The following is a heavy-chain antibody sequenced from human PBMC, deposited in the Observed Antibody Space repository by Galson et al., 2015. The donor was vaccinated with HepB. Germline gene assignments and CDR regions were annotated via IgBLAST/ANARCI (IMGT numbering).Heavy chain of an antibody. CDR1: GFTFSNAW. D-gene: IGHD3-22*01. CDR2: IKSKTDGGTT. Sequence: SLRLSCAASGFTFSNAWMSWVRQAPGKGLEWVGRIKSKTDGGTTDYAAPVKGRFTISRDDSKNTLYLQMNSLKTEDTAVYYCTRQYYYDSSGYYYVGFWRDYWGQGTLVTVSS. J-gene: IGHJ4*02. V-gene: IGHV3-15*01. CDR3: TRQYYYDSSGYYYVGFWRDY.